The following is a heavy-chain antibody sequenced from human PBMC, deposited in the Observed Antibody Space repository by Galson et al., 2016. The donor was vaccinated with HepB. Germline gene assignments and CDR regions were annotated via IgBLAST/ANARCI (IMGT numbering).Heavy chain of an antibody. J-gene: IGHJ5*02. CDR1: GYTFTNYD. CDR3: ARDVVSWLDP. V-gene: IGHV1-8*01. CDR2: MNPKSGNS. D-gene: IGHD2-15*01. Sequence: SVKVSCKASGYTFTNYDINWVRQAPGQGLEWMGWMNPKSGNSDYAQKFQGRVIMTSNTSITTVYMELSSLTSEDTAVYYGARDVVSWLDPWGQGTPVTVSS.